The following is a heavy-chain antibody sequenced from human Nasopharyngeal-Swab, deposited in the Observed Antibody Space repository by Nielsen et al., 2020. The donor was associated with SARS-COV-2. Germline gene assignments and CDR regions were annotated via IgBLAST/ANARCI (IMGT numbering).Heavy chain of an antibody. D-gene: IGHD6-19*01. CDR1: GFSLSTSGMR. V-gene: IGHV2-70*04. Sequence: SGPTLVKPTQTLTLTCTFSGFSLSTSGMRVSWIRQPPGKALEWLARIDWDDDKFYSTSPKTRLTISKDTSKNQVVLTMTNMDPVDTATYYCAAYSSGWVDYWGQGTLVTVSS. CDR2: IDWDDDK. J-gene: IGHJ4*02. CDR3: AAYSSGWVDY.